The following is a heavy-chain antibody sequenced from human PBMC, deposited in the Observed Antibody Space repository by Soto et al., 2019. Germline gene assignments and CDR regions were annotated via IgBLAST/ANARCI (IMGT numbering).Heavy chain of an antibody. CDR3: AKGGFALGDTNFFFES. V-gene: IGHV3-23*01. CDR2: ISGGGGGT. J-gene: IGHJ4*02. CDR1: GFSFSNYA. Sequence: EVQLLESGGDLEQPGGTLRLSCAASGFSFSNYAMNWVRQAPGTGLVWVSGISGGGGGTYYPDAVKGPFNISRDNSRSLLYLLMNCLGAGDTTEYYCAKGGFALGDTNFFFESWGQGTLVTVSS. D-gene: IGHD3-16*01.